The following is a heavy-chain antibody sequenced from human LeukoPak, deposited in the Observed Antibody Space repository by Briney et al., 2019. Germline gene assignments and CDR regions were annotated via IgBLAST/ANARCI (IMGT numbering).Heavy chain of an antibody. D-gene: IGHD1-14*01. J-gene: IGHJ5*02. CDR3: ASGVRRKYNWFDP. V-gene: IGHV4-30-2*05. Sequence: SETLSLTCAVSGGSISSGGYSWSWIRQPPGKGLEWIGYIYYSGSTYYNPSLKSRVTISVDTSKNQFSLKLSSVTAADTAVYYCASGVRRKYNWFDPWGQGTLVTVSS. CDR2: IYYSGST. CDR1: GGSISSGGYS.